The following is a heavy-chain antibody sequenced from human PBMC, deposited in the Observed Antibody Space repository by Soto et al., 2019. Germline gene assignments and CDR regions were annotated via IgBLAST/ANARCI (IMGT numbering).Heavy chain of an antibody. Sequence: QVQLVESGGGVVQPGRSLRLSCAASGFTFSSYAMHWVRQAPGKGLEWVAVISYDGSNKYYADSVKGRFTISRDNSKNTLYLQMNSLRAEDTAVYYCARDEGSTYDFWSGYYEGYWGQRTLVTVSS. CDR1: GFTFSSYA. D-gene: IGHD3-3*01. CDR3: ARDEGSTYDFWSGYYEGY. CDR2: ISYDGSNK. J-gene: IGHJ4*02. V-gene: IGHV3-30-3*01.